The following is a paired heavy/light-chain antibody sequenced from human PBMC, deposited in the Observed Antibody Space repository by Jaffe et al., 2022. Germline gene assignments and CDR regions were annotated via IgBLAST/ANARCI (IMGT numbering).Light chain of an antibody. CDR2: ASF. J-gene: IGKJ1*01. CDR3: QQSYSTPPWT. CDR1: QSISTY. Sequence: DIQMTQSPSSLSASVGDRVTITCRASQSISTYLNWYQQKPGKAPRLLIYASFSLQSGVPSRFSGSGSGTDFTLTISSLQPEDFATYYCQQSYSTPPWTFGQGTKVEIK. V-gene: IGKV1-39*01.
Heavy chain of an antibody. CDR2: ISSSGTTT. D-gene: IGHD3-10*01. Sequence: QVQLVESGGGLVKPGGSLRLSCAASGFTFSDYYMSWIRQAPGKGLEWVSYISSSGTTTYHADSVKGRFTISRDNAKNSLYLQMNSLRAEDTAVYYCAKDSRWYYGSRTLYYMDVWGKGTTVTVSS. V-gene: IGHV3-11*01. J-gene: IGHJ6*03. CDR1: GFTFSDYY. CDR3: AKDSRWYYGSRTLYYMDV.